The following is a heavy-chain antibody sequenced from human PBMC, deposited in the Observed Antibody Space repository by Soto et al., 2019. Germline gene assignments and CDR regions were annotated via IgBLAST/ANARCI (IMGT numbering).Heavy chain of an antibody. D-gene: IGHD3-10*01. CDR1: GFTFSNHW. CDR2: ISPDGSGK. Sequence: DVQLVASGGGLVQPGGSLTLPCAVSGFTFSNHWMGWVRQTPRKGLEWVANISPDGSGKYYVDSLKGRFTISRDNAKDSLYLHMSSLGVEDTGIYHCARWIRGTPAYGGQGTLVTVS. CDR3: ARWIRGTPAY. V-gene: IGHV3-7*04. J-gene: IGHJ4*02.